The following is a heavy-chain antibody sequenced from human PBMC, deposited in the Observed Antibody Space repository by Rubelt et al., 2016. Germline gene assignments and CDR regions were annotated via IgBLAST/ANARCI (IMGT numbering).Heavy chain of an antibody. CDR2: IYHSGRT. Sequence: QLQLQESGSGPVKPSQTLSLTCAVSGGSISSGGYSWSWIRQPPGKGLEWIGYIYHSGRTYYNPSLRSRVTISVDRSKNQFSLKLSSVTAADTAVYYCARPWGYSSGWAFDYWGQGTLVTVSS. D-gene: IGHD6-19*01. CDR1: GGSISSGGYS. CDR3: ARPWGYSSGWAFDY. V-gene: IGHV4-30-2*01. J-gene: IGHJ4*02.